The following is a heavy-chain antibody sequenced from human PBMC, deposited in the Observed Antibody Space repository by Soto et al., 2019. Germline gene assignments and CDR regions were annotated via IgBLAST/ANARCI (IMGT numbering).Heavy chain of an antibody. Sequence: GGSLRLSCAASGFTFSNAWMNWVRQAPGKGLEWVGRIKSKTDGGTTDYAAPVKGRFTISRDDSKNTLYLQMNSLKTEDTAVYYCTTLSPVVRYFDGKNYYYGMDVWGQGTTGTVSS. D-gene: IGHD3-9*01. J-gene: IGHJ6*02. CDR3: TTLSPVVRYFDGKNYYYGMDV. CDR1: GFTFSNAW. V-gene: IGHV3-15*07. CDR2: IKSKTDGGTT.